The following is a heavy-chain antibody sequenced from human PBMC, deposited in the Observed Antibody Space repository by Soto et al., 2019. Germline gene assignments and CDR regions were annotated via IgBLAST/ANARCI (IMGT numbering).Heavy chain of an antibody. CDR1: GFNFRNYV. Sequence: QVQLVESGGGVVQPGKSLRLSCAASGFNFRNYVMHWVRQPPGKGLEWVAVIGFEGKSEHYADSVKGRFIISRDDSNNTLYLQMSSLSVEDTALYYCAKDLDWGYDYWGQGTLVTVSS. CDR3: AKDLDWGYDY. D-gene: IGHD3-9*01. J-gene: IGHJ4*02. CDR2: IGFEGKSE. V-gene: IGHV3-30*18.